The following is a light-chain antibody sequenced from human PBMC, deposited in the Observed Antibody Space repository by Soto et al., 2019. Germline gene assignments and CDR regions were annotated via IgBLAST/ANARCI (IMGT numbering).Light chain of an antibody. Sequence: QSVLTQPPSASGTPGQRGTISCSGSTSNIGSNYVYWYQQLPGTATKLLVYRNNQRPSGDPDRFDASKSGTSASPAISGLRCEDEAGSYCAAWEGRRSGVVVGGGIKLTVL. CDR1: TSNIGSNY. CDR3: AAWEGRRSGVV. V-gene: IGLV1-47*01. CDR2: RNN. J-gene: IGLJ2*01.